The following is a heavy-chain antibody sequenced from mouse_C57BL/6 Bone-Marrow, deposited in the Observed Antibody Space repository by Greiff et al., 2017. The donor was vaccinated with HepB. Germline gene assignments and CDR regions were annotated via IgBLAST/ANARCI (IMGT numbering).Heavy chain of an antibody. CDR2: IYPSDSGT. CDR1: GYTFTSYW. Sequence: QVQLQQPGAELVRPGSSVKLSCKASGYTFTSYWMDWVKQRPGQGLEWIGNIYPSDSGTHYNQKFKDKATLTVDKSSSTAYMQLSSLTSEDSAVYYSARPPYNYGSDYFDYWGQGTTLTVSS. D-gene: IGHD1-1*01. CDR3: ARPPYNYGSDYFDY. V-gene: IGHV1-61*01. J-gene: IGHJ2*01.